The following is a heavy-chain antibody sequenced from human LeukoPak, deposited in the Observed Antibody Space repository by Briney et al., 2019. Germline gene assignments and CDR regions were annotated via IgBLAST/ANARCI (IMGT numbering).Heavy chain of an antibody. CDR3: ASFRPVDYYFYGVDV. CDR1: DDSINRNY. CDR2: IHSSGKT. Sequence: SETLSLTCTVSDDSINRNYWNWIRQPPGKGLEWIGYIHSSGKTNYNPSLKSRVTISLYTSRNHFSLKLNSVTAADTAVYFCASFRPVDYYFYGVDVWGQGTTVTVSS. J-gene: IGHJ6*02. V-gene: IGHV4-59*01.